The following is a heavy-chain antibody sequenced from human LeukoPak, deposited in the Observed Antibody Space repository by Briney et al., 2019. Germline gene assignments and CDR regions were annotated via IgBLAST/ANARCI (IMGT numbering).Heavy chain of an antibody. J-gene: IGHJ4*02. CDR3: ARRYASDY. CDR2: ISGSGGST. D-gene: IGHD1-1*01. Sequence: GGSLRLSCAASGFTVSSNYMSWVRQAPGKGLEWVSAISGSGGSTYYADSVKGRFTISRDNSKNTLYLQMNSLRAEDTAVYYCARRYASDYWGQGTLVTVSS. CDR1: GFTVSSNY. V-gene: IGHV3-23*01.